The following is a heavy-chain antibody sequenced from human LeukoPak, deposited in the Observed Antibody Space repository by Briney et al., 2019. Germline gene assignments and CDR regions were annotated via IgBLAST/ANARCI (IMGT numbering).Heavy chain of an antibody. CDR2: IYYSGST. J-gene: IGHJ6*03. D-gene: IGHD6-19*01. CDR1: GGSISSYY. CDR3: ARSVAGTYYYYYYMDV. V-gene: IGHV4-59*01. Sequence: SETLSVTCTVSGGSISSYYRSWIRQPPGKGLEWIGYIYYSGSTNYNPSLKSRVTISVDTSKNQFSLKLSSVTAADTAVYYCARSVAGTYYYYYYMDVWGKGTTVTVSS.